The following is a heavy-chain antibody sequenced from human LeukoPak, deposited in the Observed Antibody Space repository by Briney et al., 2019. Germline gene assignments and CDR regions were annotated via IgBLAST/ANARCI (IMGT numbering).Heavy chain of an antibody. CDR3: ARYCSGGSCYSGPYFDY. D-gene: IGHD2-15*01. J-gene: IGHJ4*02. CDR2: IYYSGST. CDR1: GGSISSGGYY. V-gene: IGHV4-31*03. Sequence: SETLSLTCTVSGGSISSGGYYWSWIRQHPGKGLEWIVYIYYSGSTYYNPSLKSRVTISVDTSKNQFSLKLSSVTAADTAVYYCARYCSGGSCYSGPYFDYWGQGTLVTVSS.